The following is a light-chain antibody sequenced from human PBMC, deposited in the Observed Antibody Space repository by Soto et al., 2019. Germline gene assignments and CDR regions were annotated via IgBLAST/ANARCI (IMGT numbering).Light chain of an antibody. Sequence: QSVLTQPPAASGSPGQSVTISCTGTSXDVGGYKYVSWYQQHPGKAPKLLIYEVSQRPSGVPDRFSGSKSGSTASLTVSGLQAEDEADYYCSSNAGSNTGVFGGGTKVTVL. J-gene: IGLJ3*02. CDR3: SSNAGSNTGV. CDR1: SXDVGGYKY. V-gene: IGLV2-8*01. CDR2: EVS.